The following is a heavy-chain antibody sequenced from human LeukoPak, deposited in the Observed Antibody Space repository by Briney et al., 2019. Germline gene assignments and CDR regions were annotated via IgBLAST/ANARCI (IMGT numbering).Heavy chain of an antibody. CDR3: ARGRQRTELLTPFDY. CDR2: INPNSGGT. V-gene: IGHV1-2*02. D-gene: IGHD2-15*01. Sequence: ASVTVSCKASGYTFTGYYMHWDRHAPGQGLEWMGWINPNSGGTNYAQKFQGRVTMTRDTSISTAYMELSRLRSDDTAVYYCARGRQRTELLTPFDYWGQGTLVTVSS. CDR1: GYTFTGYY. J-gene: IGHJ4*02.